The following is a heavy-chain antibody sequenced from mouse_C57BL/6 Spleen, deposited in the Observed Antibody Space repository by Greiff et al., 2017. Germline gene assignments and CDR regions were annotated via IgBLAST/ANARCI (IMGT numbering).Heavy chain of an antibody. D-gene: IGHD3-2*02. CDR2: FYPGSGSI. Sequence: QVHVKQSGAELVKPGASVKLSCKASGYTFTEYTIHWVKQRSGQGLEWIGWFYPGSGSIKYNEKFKDKATLAADKSSRTVYMELSRLTSEDSAVYFCARHEEDLDSSGYVRWYYFDYWGQGTTLTVSS. CDR1: GYTFTEYT. CDR3: ARHEEDLDSSGYVRWYYFDY. V-gene: IGHV1-62-2*01. J-gene: IGHJ2*01.